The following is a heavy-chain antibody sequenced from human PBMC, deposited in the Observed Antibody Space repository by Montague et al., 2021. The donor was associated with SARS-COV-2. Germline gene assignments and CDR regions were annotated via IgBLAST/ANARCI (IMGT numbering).Heavy chain of an antibody. CDR2: TKYTSTRYE. Sequence: CAISGDSVFSNIAAWNWIRQSPSRGVEWLGRTKYTSTRYETYAVSVQSRITITADTSKNQFSLHLNSVTPEDTAVYYCARDLYWAFDAWGLGTTVTVSA. D-gene: IGHD2-8*02. CDR3: ARDLYWAFDA. J-gene: IGHJ3*01. CDR1: GDSVFSNIAA. V-gene: IGHV6-1*01.